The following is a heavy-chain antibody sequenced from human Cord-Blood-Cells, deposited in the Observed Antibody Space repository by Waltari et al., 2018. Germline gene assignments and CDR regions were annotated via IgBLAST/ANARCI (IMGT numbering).Heavy chain of an antibody. CDR1: GGSFSGYY. CDR3: AGGSYSYYYYMDV. V-gene: IGHV4-34*01. J-gene: IGHJ6*03. Sequence: QVQLQQWGAGLLKPSETLSLTCAVYGGSFSGYYWSWIRQPPGKGLEWIGEINHSGSTSYNPSLKSRVTISVDTSKNQFSLKLSSVTAADTAVYYCAGGSYSYYYYMDVWGKGTTVTVSS. CDR2: INHSGST.